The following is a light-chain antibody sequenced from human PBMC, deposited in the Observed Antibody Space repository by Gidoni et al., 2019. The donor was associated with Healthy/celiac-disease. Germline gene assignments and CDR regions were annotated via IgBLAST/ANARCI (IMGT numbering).Light chain of an antibody. CDR1: QRVSRSY. CDR3: QQYGSSPET. CDR2: GAS. J-gene: IGKJ1*01. Sequence: DIGLTPSPGTLSLSPGERAPLSCRASQRVSRSYLAWYQQKPGQAPRLLIYGASSRATGIPDRFSGSGSGTDFTLTISRLEPEDFAVYYCQQYGSSPETFXXXTKVEIK. V-gene: IGKV3-20*01.